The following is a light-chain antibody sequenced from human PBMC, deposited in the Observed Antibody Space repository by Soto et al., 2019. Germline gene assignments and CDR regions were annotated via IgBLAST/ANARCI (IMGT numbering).Light chain of an antibody. Sequence: DIQMTQSPSSLSASVGDRVTITCRASQGISNYLAWYQQKPGKVPKLLIYAASTLQSGVPSRFSGSGSGTDFTLTISSLHPEYVATYYCQKYNSAPAITFGQGTRLEIK. CDR1: QGISNY. CDR2: AAS. J-gene: IGKJ5*01. CDR3: QKYNSAPAIT. V-gene: IGKV1-27*01.